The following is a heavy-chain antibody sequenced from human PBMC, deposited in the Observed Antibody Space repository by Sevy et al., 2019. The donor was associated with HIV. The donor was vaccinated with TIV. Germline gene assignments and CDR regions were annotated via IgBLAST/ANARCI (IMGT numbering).Heavy chain of an antibody. V-gene: IGHV3-33*01. CDR3: AGVGSSSWYFSYYYYYGMDV. Sequence: GGSLRLSCAASGFTFSSYGMHWVRQAPGKGLEWVAVIWYDGSNKYYADSVKGRFTISRDNSKNTLYLQMNSLRAEDTAVYYCAGVGSSSWYFSYYYYYGMDVWGQGTTVTVSS. CDR2: IWYDGSNK. J-gene: IGHJ6*02. D-gene: IGHD6-13*01. CDR1: GFTFSSYG.